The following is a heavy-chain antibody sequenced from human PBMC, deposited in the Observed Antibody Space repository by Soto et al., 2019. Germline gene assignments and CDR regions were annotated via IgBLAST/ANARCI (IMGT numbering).Heavy chain of an antibody. CDR3: ARDVLVVAGSSGWYGSDLGYGYYGMDV. Sequence: GGSLRLSCAASGFTFSSYAMHWVRQAPGKGLEWVAVISYDGSNKYYADSVKGRFTISRDNSKNTLYLQMNSLGAEDTAVYYCARDVLVVAGSSGWYGSDLGYGYYGMDVWGQGTTVTVSS. J-gene: IGHJ6*02. D-gene: IGHD6-19*01. CDR1: GFTFSSYA. CDR2: ISYDGSNK. V-gene: IGHV3-30-3*01.